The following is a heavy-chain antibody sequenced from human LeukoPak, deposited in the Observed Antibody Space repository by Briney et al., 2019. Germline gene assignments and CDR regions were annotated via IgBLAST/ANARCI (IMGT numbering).Heavy chain of an antibody. J-gene: IGHJ6*03. CDR1: GGSISSNY. V-gene: IGHV4-59*01. CDR2: IYYSGST. Sequence: SETLSLTCTVSGGSISSNYWSWMRQPPGKGLEWIGYIYYSGSTNTDYNPSLKSRATISVDTSKNQFSLKLSSVTAADTAVYYCARGRDYDSTTYWGDYYMDVWGEGTTVTVSS. D-gene: IGHD2/OR15-2a*01. CDR3: ARGRDYDSTTYWGDYYMDV.